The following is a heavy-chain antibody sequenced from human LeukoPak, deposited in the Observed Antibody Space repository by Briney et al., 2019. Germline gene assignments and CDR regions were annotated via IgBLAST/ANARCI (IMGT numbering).Heavy chain of an antibody. CDR1: GFTFSSYW. CDR3: ARDVLDQYSDTAIVIGVDYYYYYGMGV. J-gene: IGHJ6*02. D-gene: IGHD5-18*01. CDR2: INSDGSST. V-gene: IGHV3-74*01. Sequence: GGSLRLSCAASGFTFSSYWMHWVRQAPGKGLVWVSRINSDGSSTSYADSVKGRFTISRDNAKNTLYLQMNSLRAEDTAVYYCARDVLDQYSDTAIVIGVDYYYYYGMGVWGQGTLVTVSS.